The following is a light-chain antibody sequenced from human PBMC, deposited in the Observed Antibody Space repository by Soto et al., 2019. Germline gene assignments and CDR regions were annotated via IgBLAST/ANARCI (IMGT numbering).Light chain of an antibody. CDR1: QSVSSSY. CDR3: QQYGSSPPWT. CDR2: GAS. J-gene: IGKJ1*01. V-gene: IGKV3-20*01. Sequence: EIVLTRSPGTLSLSPGERATLSCRAGQSVSSSYLAWYQQKPGQAPRLLIYGASSRATGIPDRFSGSGSGTDFTLTISRLEPEDFAVYYCQQYGSSPPWTFGQGTKVDIK.